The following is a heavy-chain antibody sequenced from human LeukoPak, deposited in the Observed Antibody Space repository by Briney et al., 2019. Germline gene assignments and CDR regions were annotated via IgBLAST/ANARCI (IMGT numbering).Heavy chain of an antibody. J-gene: IGHJ4*02. CDR2: IIPIFGTA. CDR3: ARGGRIQLWSLPDY. D-gene: IGHD5-18*01. Sequence: SVKVSCKASGYTFTSYGISWVRQAPGQGLEWMGGIIPIFGTANYAQKFQGRVTITADKSTSTAYMELSSLRSEDTAVYYCARGGRIQLWSLPDYWGQGTLVTVSS. V-gene: IGHV1-69*06. CDR1: GYTFTSYG.